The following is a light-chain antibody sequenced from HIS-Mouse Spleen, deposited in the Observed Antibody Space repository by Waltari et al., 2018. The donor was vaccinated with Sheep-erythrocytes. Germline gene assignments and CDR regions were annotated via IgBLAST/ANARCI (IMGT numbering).Light chain of an antibody. CDR2: DVS. Sequence: QSALTQPRSVSGSPGQSVTISCTGTSSYVGGYNYLSWYHQHPGKAPKLMIEDVSKRPSGVPDRFSGSKSGNTASLTISGLQAEDEADYYCCSYAGSYTLVFGGGTKLTVL. CDR3: CSYAGSYTLV. J-gene: IGLJ3*02. CDR1: SSYVGGYNY. V-gene: IGLV2-11*02.